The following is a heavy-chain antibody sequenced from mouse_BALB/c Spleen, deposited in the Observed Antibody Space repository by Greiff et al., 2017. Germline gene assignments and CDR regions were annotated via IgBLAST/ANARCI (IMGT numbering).Heavy chain of an antibody. Sequence: EVKLMESGPSLVKPSQTLSLTCSVTGDSITSGYWNWIRKFPGNKLEYMGYISYSGSTYYNPSLKSRISITRDTSKNQYYLQLNSVTTEDTATYYCAREGDRGFAYWGQGTLVTVSA. CDR3: AREGDRGFAY. D-gene: IGHD3-3*01. V-gene: IGHV3-8*02. J-gene: IGHJ3*01. CDR2: ISYSGST. CDR1: GDSITSGY.